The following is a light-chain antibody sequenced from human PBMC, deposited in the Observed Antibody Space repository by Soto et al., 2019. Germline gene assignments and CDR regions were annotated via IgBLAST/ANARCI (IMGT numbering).Light chain of an antibody. CDR1: SSDIGDYNY. CDR3: SSYTRSSTVV. CDR2: DVS. V-gene: IGLV2-14*03. Sequence: QSALTQPASVSGSPGQSITISCTGTSSDIGDYNYVSWYQQHPGKAPKLTIFDVSNRPSGVSNRFSGSKSGNTASLTISGLQAEDEADYYCSSYTRSSTVVFGGGTQLTVL. J-gene: IGLJ2*01.